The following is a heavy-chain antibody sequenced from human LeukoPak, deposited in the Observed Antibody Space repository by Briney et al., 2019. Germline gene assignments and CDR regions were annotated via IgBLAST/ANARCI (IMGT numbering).Heavy chain of an antibody. CDR3: TRDDVLSGYVPYYYAMDV. V-gene: IGHV3-30*04. CDR2: ISSDGSNK. Sequence: GGSMRLSCVASGFTFSNFALHWVRQAPGKGLEWVAVISSDGSNKFYADSVKGRFTISRDNPVDTVFLQMNSLRADDTAVYYCTRDDVLSGYVPYYYAMDVWGQGTTVTVSS. D-gene: IGHD5-12*01. CDR1: GFTFSNFA. J-gene: IGHJ6*02.